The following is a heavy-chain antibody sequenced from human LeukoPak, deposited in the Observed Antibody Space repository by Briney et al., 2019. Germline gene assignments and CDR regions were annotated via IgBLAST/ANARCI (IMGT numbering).Heavy chain of an antibody. CDR3: ARGGAADDYYYYYMDV. CDR2: ISAYNGNT. J-gene: IGHJ6*03. V-gene: IGHV1-18*01. Sequence: GASVKVSCKASGYTFTSYGISWVRQAPGQGLEWMGWISAYNGNTNYAQKFQGRVTITTDESTSTAYMELSSLRSEDTAVYYCARGGAADDYYYYYMDVWGKGTTVTVSS. CDR1: GYTFTSYG. D-gene: IGHD3-10*01.